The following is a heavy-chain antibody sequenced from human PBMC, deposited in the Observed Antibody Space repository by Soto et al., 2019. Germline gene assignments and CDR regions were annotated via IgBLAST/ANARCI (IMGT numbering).Heavy chain of an antibody. CDR2: ISSTGSYI. CDR3: AVGEETGPPYLEY. V-gene: IGHV3-21*01. D-gene: IGHD1-1*01. CDR1: GFTFSTYS. Sequence: EVQLVESGGGLVKPGGSLRLSCAASGFTFSTYSMNWIRQAPGKGLEWVSSISSTGSYIYYGDSVKGRLTISRDNAKNSLYLHINRLRADDTAVYYCAVGEETGPPYLEYWGQGTLVTVSS. J-gene: IGHJ4*02.